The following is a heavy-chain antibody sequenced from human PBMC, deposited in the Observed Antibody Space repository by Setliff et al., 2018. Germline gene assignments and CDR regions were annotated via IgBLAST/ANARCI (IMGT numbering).Heavy chain of an antibody. CDR2: IHTGGGSA. CDR3: ARGRMAAAGRKGVFEY. Sequence: RSSVKVSCKTSGYSFTGYYMHWVRQAPGQGLARMGIIHTGGGSASYAQKFQGIVTMTSDTSTRTVYMEVNSVRSDDTAIYYCARGRMAAAGRKGVFEYWGQGTQVTVS. D-gene: IGHD6-13*01. J-gene: IGHJ4*02. CDR1: GYSFTGYY. V-gene: IGHV1-46*01.